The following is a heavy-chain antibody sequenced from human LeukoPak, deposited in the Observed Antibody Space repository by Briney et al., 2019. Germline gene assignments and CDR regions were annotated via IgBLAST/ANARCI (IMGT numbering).Heavy chain of an antibody. J-gene: IGHJ6*02. CDR2: IYYSGST. D-gene: IGHD3-10*01. Sequence: SETLSLTCTVSGGSISSTSYYWGCIRQPPGKGLEWIGSIYYSGSTYYNPSLKSRATISVDTSKNQFSLNLSSVTAADTAVYYCARGYGSGNYPYYYGVDVWGQGTTVTVSS. CDR3: ARGYGSGNYPYYYGVDV. V-gene: IGHV4-39*01. CDR1: GGSISSTSYY.